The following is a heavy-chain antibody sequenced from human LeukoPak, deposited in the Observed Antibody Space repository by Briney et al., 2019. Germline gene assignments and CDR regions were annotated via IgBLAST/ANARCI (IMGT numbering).Heavy chain of an antibody. D-gene: IGHD6-19*01. CDR3: AKGEVAGTFDY. CDR1: GFTFSSYG. CDR2: ISGSGGST. J-gene: IGHJ4*02. Sequence: GGSLRLSCAASGFTFSSYGMSWVRQAPGKGLEWVSAISGSGGSTYYADSVKGRFTISKDNSKNTLYLQMNSLRAEDAAVYYCAKGEVAGTFDYWGQGALVTVSS. V-gene: IGHV3-23*01.